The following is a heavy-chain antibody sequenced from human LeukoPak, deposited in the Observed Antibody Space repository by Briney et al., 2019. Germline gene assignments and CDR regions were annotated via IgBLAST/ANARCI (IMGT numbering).Heavy chain of an antibody. CDR1: GFTFSSHG. CDR2: VRSDGTTK. Sequence: GGSLRLSCAASGFTFSSHGMHWVRQAPGKGLEWVAFVRSDGTTKYYTDSVKGRFTISRDNSKNTMYLQMNSLRAEDTAVYYCAKDQPRAYFDSWGQGTLVTVSS. J-gene: IGHJ4*02. CDR3: AKDQPRAYFDS. D-gene: IGHD2-2*01. V-gene: IGHV3-30*02.